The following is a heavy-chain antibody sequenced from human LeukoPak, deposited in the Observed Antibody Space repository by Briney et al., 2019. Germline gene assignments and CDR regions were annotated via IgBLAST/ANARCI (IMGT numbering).Heavy chain of an antibody. D-gene: IGHD4-17*01. CDR1: GFTFSSYG. J-gene: IGHJ4*02. Sequence: PGGSLRLSCAASGFTFSSYGMHWVRQAPGKGLELVSYISGAGSIIYNIDSVKGRFTISRDNAKKSLYLQMNSLRVEDAAIYYCVRAALAVDDYGDSGAFDYFDYWGQGILVTVSS. V-gene: IGHV3-48*04. CDR3: VRAALAVDDYGDSGAFDYFDY. CDR2: ISGAGSII.